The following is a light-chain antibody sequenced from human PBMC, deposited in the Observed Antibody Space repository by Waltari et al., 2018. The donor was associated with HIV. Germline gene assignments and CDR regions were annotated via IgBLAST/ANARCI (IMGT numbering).Light chain of an antibody. Sequence: QSALTQPASVSGSPGQSITISCTGTSSDFGSYNLVSWYQQHPGKAPKLILYEVTKRPSGVSNRFSGSKSDNTASLTISGLQAEDEADYYCCSYAGPTTPWVFGGGTKLTVL. CDR1: SSDFGSYNL. V-gene: IGLV2-23*02. CDR3: CSYAGPTTPWV. CDR2: EVT. J-gene: IGLJ3*02.